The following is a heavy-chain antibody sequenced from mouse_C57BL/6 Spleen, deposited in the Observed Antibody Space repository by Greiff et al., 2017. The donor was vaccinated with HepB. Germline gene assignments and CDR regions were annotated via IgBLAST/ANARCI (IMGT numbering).Heavy chain of an antibody. D-gene: IGHD1-1*01. V-gene: IGHV5-17*01. CDR2: ISSGSSTI. CDR3: ARSRTVVADYAMDY. J-gene: IGHJ4*01. CDR1: GFTFSDYG. Sequence: EVHLVESGGGLVKPGGSLKLSCAASGFTFSDYGMHWVRQAPEKGLEWVAYISSGSSTIYYADTVKGRFTISRDNAKNTLFLQMTSLRSEDTAMYYCARSRTVVADYAMDYWGQGTSVTVSS.